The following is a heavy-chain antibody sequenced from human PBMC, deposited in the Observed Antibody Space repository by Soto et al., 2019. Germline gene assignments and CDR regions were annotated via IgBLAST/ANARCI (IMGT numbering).Heavy chain of an antibody. CDR3: AREHDFWSGPKGLDV. V-gene: IGHV4-4*02. CDR1: GESISSSNW. D-gene: IGHD3-3*01. Sequence: SETLSLTCAVSGESISSSNWWSWVRHPPGKGLELIGEIYHSGNTKYNPSLKSRVTISVDKSKNQFSLKLNSVTAADTAVYYCAREHDFWSGPKGLDVWGKGTKVTVSS. J-gene: IGHJ6*04. CDR2: IYHSGNT.